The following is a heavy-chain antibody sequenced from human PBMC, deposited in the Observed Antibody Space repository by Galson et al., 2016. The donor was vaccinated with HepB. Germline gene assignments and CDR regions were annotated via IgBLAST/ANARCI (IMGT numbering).Heavy chain of an antibody. V-gene: IGHV1-69*13. J-gene: IGHJ6*02. CDR1: GGTFSSYA. D-gene: IGHD6-13*01. Sequence: SVKVSCKASGGTFSSYAISWVRQAPGQGLEWMGGIIPIFGTANYAQRFQGRVTITADESTSTAYMELSSLRSEETAVYYCARAWSSWYVNQHYYYGMDVWGQGTTVTVSS. CDR2: IIPIFGTA. CDR3: ARAWSSWYVNQHYYYGMDV.